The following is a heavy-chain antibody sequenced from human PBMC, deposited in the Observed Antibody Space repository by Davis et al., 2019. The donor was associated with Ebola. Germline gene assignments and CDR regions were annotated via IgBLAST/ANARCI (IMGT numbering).Heavy chain of an antibody. CDR2: ISGSGGST. CDR1: GFTFSRYA. V-gene: IGHV3-23*01. D-gene: IGHD3-3*01. CDR3: AKSKDYDFWSGRGT. Sequence: GESLKISCAVSGFTFSRYAMSWVRQAPGKGLEWVSAISGSGGSTYYADSVKGRFTISRDNSKNTLDLQMNSLRAEDTAVYYCAKSKDYDFWSGRGTWGQGTLVTVSS. J-gene: IGHJ5*02.